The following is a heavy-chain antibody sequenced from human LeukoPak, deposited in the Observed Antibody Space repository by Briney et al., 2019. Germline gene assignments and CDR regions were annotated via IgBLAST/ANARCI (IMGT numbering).Heavy chain of an antibody. D-gene: IGHD5-18*01. J-gene: IGHJ4*02. CDR3: AKKPSGYTYGGYFDY. CDR1: GFTFSSYA. CDR2: ISGSGGST. Sequence: GGSLRLSCAASGFTFSSYAMSWVRQAPGKGLEWVSAISGSGGSTYYADSMKGRFTISRDNSKNTLNLQMNSLRVEDTAVYYCAKKPSGYTYGGYFDYWGQGTLVTVSS. V-gene: IGHV3-23*01.